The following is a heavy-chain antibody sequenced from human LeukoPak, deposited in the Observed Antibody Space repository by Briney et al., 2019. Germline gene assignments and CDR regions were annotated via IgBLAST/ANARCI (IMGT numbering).Heavy chain of an antibody. CDR1: GFSLSTSGVG. J-gene: IGHJ4*02. V-gene: IGHV2-5*02. CDR3: AHGADFWSGSIWRFESEYPYYFDY. D-gene: IGHD3-3*01. Sequence: SGPTLVNPTQTLTLTCTFSGFSLSTSGVGVGWIRQPPGKALEWLALIYWDDDKRYSPSLKSRLTITKDTSKNQVVLTMTNMDPVDTATYYCAHGADFWSGSIWRFESEYPYYFDYWGQGTLVTVSS. CDR2: IYWDDDK.